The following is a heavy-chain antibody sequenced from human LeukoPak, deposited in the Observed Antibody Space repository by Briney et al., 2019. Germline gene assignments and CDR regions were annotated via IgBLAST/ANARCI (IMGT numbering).Heavy chain of an antibody. CDR3: ARAGEMATPPRAFDI. D-gene: IGHD5-24*01. V-gene: IGHV1-69*08. J-gene: IGHJ3*02. CDR1: GGTFSSYT. Sequence: SVKVSCKASGGTFSSYTISWVRQAPGQGLEWMGRIIPILGTANYAQKFQGRVTITADKSTSTAYMELSSLRSEDTAVYYCARAGEMATPPRAFDIWGQGTMVTVSS. CDR2: IIPILGTA.